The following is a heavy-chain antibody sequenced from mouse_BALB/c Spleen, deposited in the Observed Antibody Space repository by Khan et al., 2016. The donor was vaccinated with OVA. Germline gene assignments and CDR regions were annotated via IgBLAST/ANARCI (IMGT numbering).Heavy chain of an antibody. D-gene: IGHD1-2*01. CDR2: ISYSGRT. Sequence: EVQLQESGPGLVKPSQSLSLTCTVTGYSITSGYGWNWIRKFPGNKLEWMGYISYSGRTNYNPSLKSRISITRDTSKNQFFLQLKSVTTEDTATYYCARTARIKYWGQGTTLTVSS. CDR1: GYSITSGYG. CDR3: ARTARIKY. V-gene: IGHV3-2*02. J-gene: IGHJ2*01.